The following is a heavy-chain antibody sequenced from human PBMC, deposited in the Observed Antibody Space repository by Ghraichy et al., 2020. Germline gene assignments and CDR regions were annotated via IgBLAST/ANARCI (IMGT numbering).Heavy chain of an antibody. J-gene: IGHJ6*02. CDR3: ASAAILTGYRFGRLYYGTDV. Sequence: SETLSLTCAVYGGSFSGYYWSWIRQPPGKGLEWIGEINHSGSTNYNPSLKSRVTISVDTSKNQFSLKLSSVTAADTAVYYCASAAILTGYRFGRLYYGTDVWGQGSSVTVSS. CDR2: INHSGST. V-gene: IGHV4-34*01. CDR1: GGSFSGYY. D-gene: IGHD3-9*01.